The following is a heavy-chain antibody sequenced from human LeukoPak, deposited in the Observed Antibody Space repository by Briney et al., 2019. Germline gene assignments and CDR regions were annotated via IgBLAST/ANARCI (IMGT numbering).Heavy chain of an antibody. J-gene: IGHJ6*02. V-gene: IGHV3-30*18. Sequence: GRSLRLSCAASGFTFSSYGMHWVRQAPGKGLEWVAVISYDGSNKYYADSVKGRFTISRDNSKNTLCLQMNSLRAEDTAVYYCAKCAYGAIYGMDVWGQGTTVTVSS. CDR3: AKCAYGAIYGMDV. CDR2: ISYDGSNK. D-gene: IGHD4/OR15-4a*01. CDR1: GFTFSSYG.